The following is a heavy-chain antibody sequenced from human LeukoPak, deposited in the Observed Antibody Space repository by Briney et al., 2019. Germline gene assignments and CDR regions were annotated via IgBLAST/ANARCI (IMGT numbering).Heavy chain of an antibody. CDR1: GGSISSGGYY. CDR3: ARGFCTNGVCSSDYFDY. J-gene: IGHJ4*02. V-gene: IGHV4-31*03. CDR2: IYNSGST. Sequence: SQTLSPTRTGSGGSISSGGYYWNWIRQHPGKGLEWIGYIYNSGSTYYNPSLKSRCTISVDTSKNQLSLRLSSVTAADTAVYYCARGFCTNGVCSSDYFDYWGQGTLVTVSS. D-gene: IGHD2-8*01.